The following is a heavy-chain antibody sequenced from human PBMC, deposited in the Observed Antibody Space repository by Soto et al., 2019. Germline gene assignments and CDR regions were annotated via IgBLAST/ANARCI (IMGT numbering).Heavy chain of an antibody. J-gene: IGHJ4*02. Sequence: GGSLRLSCAASGFTFSSYGMHWVRQAPGKGLEWVAVISYDGSNKYYADSVKGRFTISRDNSKNTLYLQMNSLRAEDTAVYYCAVGPNLEYAPHYWGQGTLVTVSS. V-gene: IGHV3-33*01. CDR3: AVGPNLEYAPHY. CDR2: ISYDGSNK. CDR1: GFTFSSYG. D-gene: IGHD1-1*01.